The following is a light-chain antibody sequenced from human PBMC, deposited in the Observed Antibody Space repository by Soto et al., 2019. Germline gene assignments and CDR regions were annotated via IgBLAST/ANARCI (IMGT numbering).Light chain of an antibody. Sequence: DIPMTQSPVSLAESVGDRVTVSFRSSQSIDTFLNWYQQKPGKAPKLLIYDASSLESGVPSRFSGSGSGTEFTLTISSLQPDDFATYYCQQYNSYSTFGQGTKVDIK. CDR1: QSIDTF. J-gene: IGKJ1*01. CDR3: QQYNSYST. V-gene: IGKV1-5*01. CDR2: DAS.